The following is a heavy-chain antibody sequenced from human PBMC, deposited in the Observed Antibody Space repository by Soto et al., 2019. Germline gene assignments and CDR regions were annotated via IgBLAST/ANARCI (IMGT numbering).Heavy chain of an antibody. Sequence: ASVKVSCKASGYTFTSYDINWVRQATGQGLEWMGWMNPNSGNTGYAQKFQGRVTMTRNTSISTAYMELSSLRSEDTAVYYCARGPIFYSGYENYYYYYMDVWGKGTTVTVSS. D-gene: IGHD5-12*01. V-gene: IGHV1-8*01. CDR2: MNPNSGNT. CDR1: GYTFTSYD. J-gene: IGHJ6*03. CDR3: ARGPIFYSGYENYYYYYMDV.